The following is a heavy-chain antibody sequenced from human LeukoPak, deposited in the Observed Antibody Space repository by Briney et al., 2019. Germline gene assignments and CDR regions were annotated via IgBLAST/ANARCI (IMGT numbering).Heavy chain of an antibody. CDR3: ARVSRGFRYYFDY. V-gene: IGHV3-11*04. CDR1: GFTFSDYY. Sequence: PGGSLRLSCAASGFTFSDYYMSWIRQAPGKGLEWVSYISSSGGTIYYADSVKGRFTISRDNAKNSLYLQMNSLRAEDTAVYYCARVSRGFRYYFDYWGQGTLVTVSS. CDR2: ISSSGGTI. J-gene: IGHJ4*02. D-gene: IGHD3-10*01.